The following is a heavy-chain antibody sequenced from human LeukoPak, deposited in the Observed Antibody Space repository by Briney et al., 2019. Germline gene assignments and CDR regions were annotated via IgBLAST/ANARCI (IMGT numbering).Heavy chain of an antibody. CDR1: GYTFTGYY. CDR3: ARVVVVAATHWYFDL. CDR2: INPNSGGT. D-gene: IGHD2-15*01. V-gene: IGHV1-2*02. Sequence: ASVKVSCKASGYTFTGYYMHWVRQAPGQGLEWMGWINPNSGGTNYAQKFQGRVTMTRDTSISTAYMELSRLRSDDTAVYYCARVVVVAATHWYFDLWGRGTLVTVSS. J-gene: IGHJ2*01.